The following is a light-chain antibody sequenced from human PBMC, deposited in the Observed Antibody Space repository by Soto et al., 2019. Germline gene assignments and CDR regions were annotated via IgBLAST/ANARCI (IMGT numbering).Light chain of an antibody. Sequence: QSVLTQSPSASASLGASVKLTCTLTCGHSTYAIAWHQQQPEKGPRYLMKVNSDGSHTKGDGIPDRFSGSSSGAERYLTISSLQSEDEADYYCQTWGTGIYVVFGGGTKLTVL. J-gene: IGLJ2*01. V-gene: IGLV4-69*01. CDR1: CGHSTYA. CDR3: QTWGTGIYVV. CDR2: VNSDGSH.